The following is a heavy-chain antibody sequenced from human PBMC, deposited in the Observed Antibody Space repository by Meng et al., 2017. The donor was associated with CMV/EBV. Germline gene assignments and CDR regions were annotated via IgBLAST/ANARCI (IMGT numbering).Heavy chain of an antibody. Sequence: GGSLRLSCAASGFTFAAYAMHWVRQAPGKGLEWVSGISWNSGSIGYADSVKGRFTISRDNAKNSLYLQMNSLRAEDTALYYCAKDGQWLVRAYFDYWGQGTLVTVSS. V-gene: IGHV3-9*01. D-gene: IGHD6-19*01. CDR1: GFTFAAYA. J-gene: IGHJ4*02. CDR2: ISWNSGSI. CDR3: AKDGQWLVRAYFDY.